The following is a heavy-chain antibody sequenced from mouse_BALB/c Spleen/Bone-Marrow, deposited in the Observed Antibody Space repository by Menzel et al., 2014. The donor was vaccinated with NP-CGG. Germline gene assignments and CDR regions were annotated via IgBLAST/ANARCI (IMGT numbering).Heavy chain of an antibody. Sequence: EVNVVESGRDLVKPGGSLKLSCAASGFTFSNYGMSWVRQTPDKRLEWVATINSGGRYAFYPDSVKGRFTISRDNAKNTLYLQTSSLKSEDTAMYYCARRSDYDYFDYWGQGTTLTVSS. J-gene: IGHJ2*01. CDR1: GFTFSNYG. V-gene: IGHV5-6*02. D-gene: IGHD2-4*01. CDR3: ARRSDYDYFDY. CDR2: INSGGRYA.